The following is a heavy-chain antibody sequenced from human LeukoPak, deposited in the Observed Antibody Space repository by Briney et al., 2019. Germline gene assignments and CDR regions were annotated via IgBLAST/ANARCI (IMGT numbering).Heavy chain of an antibody. J-gene: IGHJ4*02. Sequence: GASVKVSCKTSGYIFTGYYIHWVRQAPGQGLEWMGWINPNSGGTKYAQKFQGRVTMTSDTSITTAYMDLSRLRSEDTAVYYCARTEVEMATIGFDYWGQGTLVTVSS. CDR3: ARTEVEMATIGFDY. CDR1: GYIFTGYY. D-gene: IGHD5-24*01. CDR2: INPNSGGT. V-gene: IGHV1-2*02.